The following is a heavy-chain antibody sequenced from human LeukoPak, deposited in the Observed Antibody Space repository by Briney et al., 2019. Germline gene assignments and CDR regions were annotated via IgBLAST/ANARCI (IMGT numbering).Heavy chain of an antibody. J-gene: IGHJ5*02. V-gene: IGHV1-2*06. Sequence: ASVKVSCKASGYTFTGYYMHWVRQAPGQGLEWMGRINPNSGGTNYAQKFQGRVTMTRDTSISTAYMELSRLRSDDTAVYYCARPLRGCGNNWFDPWGQGTLVTVSS. CDR1: GYTFTGYY. D-gene: IGHD6-19*01. CDR3: ARPLRGCGNNWFDP. CDR2: INPNSGGT.